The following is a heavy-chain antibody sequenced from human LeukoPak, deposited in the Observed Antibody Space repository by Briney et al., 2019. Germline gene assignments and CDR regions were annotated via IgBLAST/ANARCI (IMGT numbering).Heavy chain of an antibody. CDR3: ARAQYYSDRSTYYLHY. D-gene: IGHD3-22*01. CDR2: IWYDGSNK. Sequence: GGSLRLSCAASGFTFSSYGMHWVRQAPGKGLEWVAVIWYDGSNKYYADSVKGRFTISRDNSKNTLYLQVNSLRAEDTAVYYCARAQYYSDRSTYYLHYWGQGTLVTVSS. J-gene: IGHJ4*02. V-gene: IGHV3-33*08. CDR1: GFTFSSYG.